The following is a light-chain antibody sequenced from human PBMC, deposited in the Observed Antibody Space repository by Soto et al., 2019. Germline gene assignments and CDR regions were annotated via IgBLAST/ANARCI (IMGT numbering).Light chain of an antibody. CDR2: DTS. V-gene: IGKV1-5*01. CDR1: QSISSW. Sequence: DIQMTQSPSTLSVSVGDRVTITCRASQSISSWLAWYQQKPGKAPKLLIYDTSNLESGVPSRFSGSGSGTEFTLTISSLQPVDFATYYCQQYNDLCTFGQGTKLEIK. J-gene: IGKJ2*02. CDR3: QQYNDLCT.